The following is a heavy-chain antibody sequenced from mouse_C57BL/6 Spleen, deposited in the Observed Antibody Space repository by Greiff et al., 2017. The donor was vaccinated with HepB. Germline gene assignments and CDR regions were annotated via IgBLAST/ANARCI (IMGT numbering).Heavy chain of an antibody. D-gene: IGHD2-1*01. CDR2: ISSGGSYT. V-gene: IGHV5-6*01. CDR1: GFTFSSYG. J-gene: IGHJ3*01. Sequence: EVQLVESGGDLVKPGGSLKLSCAASGFTFSSYGMSWVRQTPDKRLEWVATISSGGSYTYYPDSVKGRFTISRDNAKNTLYLQMSRLKSEDTAMYYGARHGGNSVLAWFAYWGQGTLVTVSA. CDR3: ARHGGNSVLAWFAY.